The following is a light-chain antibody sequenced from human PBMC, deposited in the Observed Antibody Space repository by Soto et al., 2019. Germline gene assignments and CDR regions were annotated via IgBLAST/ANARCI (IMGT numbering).Light chain of an antibody. CDR1: QSISSY. CDR2: AAS. V-gene: IGKV1-39*01. CDR3: QQSYSTPPWT. Sequence: DIQMTQSPSSLSASVGDRVTITCRASQSISSYFNWYQQKPGKAPKLLIYAASSLQSDVPSTFSGSGSGTDFEFTISSLQPEDFATYDCQQSYSTPPWTFGQGTKVEIK. J-gene: IGKJ1*01.